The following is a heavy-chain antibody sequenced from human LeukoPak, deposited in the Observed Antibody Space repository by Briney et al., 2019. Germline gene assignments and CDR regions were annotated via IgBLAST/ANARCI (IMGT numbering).Heavy chain of an antibody. CDR3: AKDGRLGSGEFRD. D-gene: IGHD3-10*01. CDR1: GFRLGDFG. CDR2: ISYNGNDK. V-gene: IGHV3-30*18. J-gene: IGHJ4*02. Sequence: GGSLRFSCEASGFRLGDFGMHWVRQAPGKGLEWVSLISYNGNDKYYADSVKGRFTISRETSNNRLYLQMDSLRTDDTAVYYCAKDGRLGSGEFRDWGQGTPVTVTS.